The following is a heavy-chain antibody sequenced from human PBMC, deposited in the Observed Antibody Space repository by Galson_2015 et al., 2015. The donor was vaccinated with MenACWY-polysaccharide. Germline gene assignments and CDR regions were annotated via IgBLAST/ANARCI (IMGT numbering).Heavy chain of an antibody. V-gene: IGHV1-18*01. Sequence: SVKVSCKASGYTFTSYGISWVRQAPGQGLEWMGWISAYNGDTNYAQNVQGRITMTTDTSTSTVYLELRSLTSADTAVYYCARCWGKRSCTPPSARPGWLGPRRQGTLVTVST. J-gene: IGHJ5*02. CDR3: ARCWGKRSCTPPSARPGWLGP. CDR1: GYTFTSYG. D-gene: IGHD2-2*01. CDR2: ISAYNGDT.